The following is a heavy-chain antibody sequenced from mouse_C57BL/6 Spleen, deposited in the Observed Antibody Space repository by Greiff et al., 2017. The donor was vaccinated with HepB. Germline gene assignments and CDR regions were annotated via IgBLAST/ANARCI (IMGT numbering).Heavy chain of an antibody. Sequence: VQLQQSGAELVRPGASVTLSCKASGYTFTDYEMHWVKQTPVHGLEWIGAIDPETGGTAYNQKFKGKAILTADKSSSTAYMELRSLTSEDSAVYYCTSRGLPYYFDYWGQGTTLTVSS. CDR3: TSRGLPYYFDY. CDR2: IDPETGGT. V-gene: IGHV1-15*01. J-gene: IGHJ2*01. D-gene: IGHD2-4*01. CDR1: GYTFTDYE.